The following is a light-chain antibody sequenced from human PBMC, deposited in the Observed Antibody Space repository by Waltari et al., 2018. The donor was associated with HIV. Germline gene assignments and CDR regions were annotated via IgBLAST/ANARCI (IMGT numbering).Light chain of an antibody. Sequence: QSVLTQSPSASGTPGQRVIISCSGTISNIGSKTVNWYRQLPGTAPKLLIYRDVKRPSGVPDRFSGSKSGTSASLAISGLQSEDEADYYCAAWDDSLNSYVFRPGTKVTVL. CDR3: AAWDDSLNSYV. CDR1: ISNIGSKT. CDR2: RDV. J-gene: IGLJ1*01. V-gene: IGLV1-44*01.